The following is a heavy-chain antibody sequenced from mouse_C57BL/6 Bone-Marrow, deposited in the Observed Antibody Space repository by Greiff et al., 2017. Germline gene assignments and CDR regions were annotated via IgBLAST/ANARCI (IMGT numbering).Heavy chain of an antibody. D-gene: IGHD1-1*01. Sequence: QVQLQQPGAELVKPGASVKLSCKASGYTFTSYWMQWVKQRPGQGLEWIGEIDPSDSYTNYNQKVKGKATLTVDTSSSTAYMQLSILTSEDSAVYYCAREGITTVVAPLDFDVWGTGTTVTVSS. CDR3: AREGITTVVAPLDFDV. J-gene: IGHJ1*03. CDR1: GYTFTSYW. CDR2: IDPSDSYT. V-gene: IGHV1-50*01.